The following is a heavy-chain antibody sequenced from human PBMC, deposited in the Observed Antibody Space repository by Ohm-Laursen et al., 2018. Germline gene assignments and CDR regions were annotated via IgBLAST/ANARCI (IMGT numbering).Heavy chain of an antibody. CDR1: GFTFSNYW. J-gene: IGHJ4*02. CDR2: INLDGTYT. V-gene: IGHV3-74*01. Sequence: GSLRLSCTASGFTFSNYWMHWVRQAPGKGLVWVSRINLDGTYTNYSDSVKGRFTISRDNAKNTLCLQMNSLRAEDTAVYYCAKWGGSSAFDYWGQGTLVTVSS. D-gene: IGHD2-15*01. CDR3: AKWGGSSAFDY.